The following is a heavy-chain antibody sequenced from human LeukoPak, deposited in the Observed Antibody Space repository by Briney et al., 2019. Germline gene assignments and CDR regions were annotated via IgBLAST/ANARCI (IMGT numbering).Heavy chain of an antibody. J-gene: IGHJ4*02. CDR1: GGTFSSYA. CDR3: ARVIILEYYYYDSSGSGPFDY. CDR2: ISAYNGNT. D-gene: IGHD3-22*01. Sequence: ASVKVSCKASGGTFSSYAISWVRQAPGQGLEWMGWISAYNGNTNYAQKLQGRVTMTTDTSTSTAYMELRSLRSDDTAVYYCARVIILEYYYYDSSGSGPFDYWGQGTLVTVSS. V-gene: IGHV1-18*01.